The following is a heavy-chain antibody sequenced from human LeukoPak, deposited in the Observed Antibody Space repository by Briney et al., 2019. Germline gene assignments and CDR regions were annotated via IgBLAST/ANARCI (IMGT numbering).Heavy chain of an antibody. CDR2: ISDIGST. CDR3: ARGNYDSSGYYQTNPYYYYYGMDV. CDR1: GGSISSYY. Sequence: SETLSLTCTVSGGSISSYYWSWIRQPPGKGLEWIAYISDIGSTNYNPSLKSRVTISVDTSKNQFSLKLSSVTAADTAVYYCARGNYDSSGYYQTNPYYYYYGMDVWGQGTTVTVSS. V-gene: IGHV4-59*12. D-gene: IGHD3-22*01. J-gene: IGHJ6*02.